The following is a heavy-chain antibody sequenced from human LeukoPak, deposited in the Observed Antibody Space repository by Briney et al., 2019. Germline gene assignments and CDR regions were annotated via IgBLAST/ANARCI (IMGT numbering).Heavy chain of an antibody. CDR3: VKDSGGSILEH. CDR1: GFIFSGST. Sequence: GGSLRLSCAASGFIFSGSTMHWVRQAPGKGLEWVAVLSYDAKNEYYGDSLKNRFTISRDNSKDTLYLQVNSLRHEDTAVYYCVKDSGGSILEHWGHGTLVTVSS. J-gene: IGHJ4*01. CDR2: LSYDAKNE. D-gene: IGHD2-15*01. V-gene: IGHV3-30*01.